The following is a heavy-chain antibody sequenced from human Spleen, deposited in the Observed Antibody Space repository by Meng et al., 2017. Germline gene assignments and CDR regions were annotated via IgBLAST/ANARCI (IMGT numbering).Heavy chain of an antibody. Sequence: GQLVESGGGSVQPGGSLRVSGVACGFIFRDHYMDWVRLAPGKGLEWVGRIKSNTDGGTAEYAAPVTGRFTISRDDSENTFYLQMNSLKTEDTAVYYCSGHVDYWGHGTLVTVSS. J-gene: IGHJ4*01. V-gene: IGHV3-15*01. CDR2: IKSNTDGGTA. CDR1: GFIFRDHY. CDR3: SGHVDY.